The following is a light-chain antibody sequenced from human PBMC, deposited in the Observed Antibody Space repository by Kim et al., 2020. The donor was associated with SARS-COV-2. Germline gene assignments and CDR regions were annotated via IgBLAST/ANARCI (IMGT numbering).Light chain of an antibody. CDR2: QDS. Sequence: SYELTQPPSVSVSPGQTASITCSGDKLGDKYACWYQQKPGQSPVLVIYQDSKRPSGIPERFSGSNSGNTATLTISGTQAMDEADYYCPAWDSSIYVFRTG. CDR3: PAWDSSIYV. CDR1: KLGDKY. V-gene: IGLV3-1*01. J-gene: IGLJ1*01.